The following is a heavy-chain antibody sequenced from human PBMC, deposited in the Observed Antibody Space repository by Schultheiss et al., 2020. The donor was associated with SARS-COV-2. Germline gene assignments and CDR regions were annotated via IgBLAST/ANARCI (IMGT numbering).Heavy chain of an antibody. Sequence: GGSLRLSCAASGFTFSSYAMSWVRQAPGKGPEWVGHIKSKSDGGTTDYAAPVKGRFTISRDDSKNTLYLQMNSLKTEDTAVYYCAKDEARAAAGALDYWGQGTLVTVSS. V-gene: IGHV3-15*01. CDR3: AKDEARAAAGALDY. D-gene: IGHD6-13*01. CDR1: GFTFSSYA. J-gene: IGHJ4*02. CDR2: IKSKSDGGTT.